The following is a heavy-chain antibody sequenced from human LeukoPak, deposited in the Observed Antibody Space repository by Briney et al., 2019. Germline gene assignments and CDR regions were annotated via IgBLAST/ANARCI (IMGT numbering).Heavy chain of an antibody. CDR2: ISSSSSYI. J-gene: IGHJ4*02. CDR3: ARDLRSVFDY. CDR1: GFTFSSYS. Sequence: PGGSLRLSCAASGFTFSSYSMNWVRQAPGKGLEWVSSISSSSSYIYYADSVKGRFTITRDNAKNSLYLQMNSLRAEDTAVYYCARDLRSVFDYWGQGTLVTVSS. V-gene: IGHV3-21*01.